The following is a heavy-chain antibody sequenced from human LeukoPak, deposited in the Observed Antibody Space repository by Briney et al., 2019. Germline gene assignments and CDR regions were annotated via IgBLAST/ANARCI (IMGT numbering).Heavy chain of an antibody. CDR2: ISSSSSYI. Sequence: PGGSLRLSCAASGFTFSSYGMNWVRQAPGKGLEWVSSISSSSSYIYYADSVQGRFTITRDNAKNSLYLQMNSLRAEDTAVYYCARAVGYKGFPDYWGQGTLVTVSS. CDR1: GFTFSSYG. J-gene: IGHJ4*02. CDR3: ARAVGYKGFPDY. D-gene: IGHD5-24*01. V-gene: IGHV3-21*01.